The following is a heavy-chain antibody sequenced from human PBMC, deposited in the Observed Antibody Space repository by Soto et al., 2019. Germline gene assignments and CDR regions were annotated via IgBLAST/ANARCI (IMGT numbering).Heavy chain of an antibody. CDR3: TTREPLAKFDY. J-gene: IGHJ4*02. CDR1: GFTFSNAW. CDR2: IKSKTDGGTT. V-gene: IGHV3-15*01. Sequence: PGGSLRLSCAASGFTFSNAWMSWVRQAPGKGLEWVGCIKSKTDGGTTDYAAPVKGRFTISRDDSKNTLYLQMNSLKTEDTAVYYCTTREPLAKFDYWGQGT.